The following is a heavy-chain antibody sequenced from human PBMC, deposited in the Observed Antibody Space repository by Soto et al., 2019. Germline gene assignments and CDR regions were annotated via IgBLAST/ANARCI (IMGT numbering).Heavy chain of an antibody. CDR2: ISYDGINK. V-gene: IGHV3-30*18. J-gene: IGHJ4*02. D-gene: IGHD1-1*01. CDR1: GFTFSSYG. Sequence: QVQLVESGGGVVQPGRSLRLSCAASGFTFSSYGMHWVPQAPGKGLEWVAVISYDGINKYYADSVKGRFTISRDNSKNTLYLQMNSLRAEDTAVYYCAKSVYNWNDGFFDDWGQGTLVTVSS. CDR3: AKSVYNWNDGFFDD.